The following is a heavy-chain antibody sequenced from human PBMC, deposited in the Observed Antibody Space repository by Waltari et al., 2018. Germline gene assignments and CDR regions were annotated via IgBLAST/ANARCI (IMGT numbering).Heavy chain of an antibody. CDR2: INDGNCNT. Sequence: QVQLVQSGDEGKKPGASVKVSGKASGYNFTSYAMHWVRQAPGQRLEWIGWINDGNCNTKYSQPFLSSVTITTDTSASTAYMQLSSLRSEDTAVYYCARVFSPGTTVTTFDYWGQGTLVTVSS. V-gene: IGHV1-3*01. D-gene: IGHD4-17*01. CDR1: GYNFTSYA. CDR3: ARVFSPGTTVTTFDY. J-gene: IGHJ4*02.